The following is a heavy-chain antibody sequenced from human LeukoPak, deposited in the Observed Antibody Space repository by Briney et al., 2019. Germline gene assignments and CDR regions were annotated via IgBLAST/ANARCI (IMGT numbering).Heavy chain of an antibody. V-gene: IGHV1-2*02. CDR1: GYTFTGYY. CDR2: INPNSGGT. CDR3: ARLAGSGSP. J-gene: IGHJ5*02. Sequence: GASVKVSCKASGYTFTGYYMHWVRQAPGQGLEWMGWINPNSGGTNYAQKFQGRVTMTRDTSISTAYMELSSLRSEDTAVYYCARLAGSGSPWGQGTLVTVSS. D-gene: IGHD1-26*01.